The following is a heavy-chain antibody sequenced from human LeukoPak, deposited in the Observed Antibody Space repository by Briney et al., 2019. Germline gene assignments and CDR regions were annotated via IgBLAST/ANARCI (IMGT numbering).Heavy chain of an antibody. J-gene: IGHJ4*02. D-gene: IGHD6-13*01. CDR3: ARGNTAYTKSWFRV. V-gene: IGHV4-59*01. CDR1: GGSINSYY. CDR2: IYYSGST. Sequence: PSETLSLTCTVSGGSINSYYWNWIRQPPGKGLEWIGYIYYSGSTNCNPSLKSRVTISVDTSNNEFSLNLTSVTAADTAVYYCARGNTAYTKSWFRVWGQGTLVTVSS.